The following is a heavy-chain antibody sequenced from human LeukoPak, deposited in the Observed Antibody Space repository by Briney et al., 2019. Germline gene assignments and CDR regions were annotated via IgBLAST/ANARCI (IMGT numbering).Heavy chain of an antibody. Sequence: PSETLSLTCAVYGGSFSGYYWSWIRQPPGEGLEWIGEINHSGSTNYNPSLKSRVTISVDTSKNQFSLKLSSVTAADTAVYYCASRKYYYYYMDVWGKGTTVTVSS. J-gene: IGHJ6*03. CDR1: GGSFSGYY. CDR3: ASRKYYYYYMDV. V-gene: IGHV4-34*01. CDR2: INHSGST.